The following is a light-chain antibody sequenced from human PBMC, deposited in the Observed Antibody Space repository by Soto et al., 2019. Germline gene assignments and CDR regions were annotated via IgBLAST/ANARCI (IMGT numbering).Light chain of an antibody. CDR2: GAS. CDR3: QQYNKWPSWM. Sequence: EIVMTQSPATLSVSPGERATLSCRASQSVSSNLAWYQQKPGQAPRLLIYGASTRATGIPARFSGSGSGTEFTLTISSLQSEDFAVYSCQQYNKWPSWMFGRGTKVEIK. V-gene: IGKV3-15*01. CDR1: QSVSSN. J-gene: IGKJ1*01.